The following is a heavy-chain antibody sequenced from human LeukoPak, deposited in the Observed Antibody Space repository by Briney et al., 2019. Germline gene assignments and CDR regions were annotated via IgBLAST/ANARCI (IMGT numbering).Heavy chain of an antibody. CDR2: ITASSSST. CDR3: ARELREHGVFDI. D-gene: IGHD1-26*01. CDR1: GFTFSNYG. J-gene: IGHJ3*02. Sequence: GGSLRLSCAASGFTFSNYGMSWVRQAPGKGLEWVSAITASSSSTHDADSVQGRFTISRDNFKNTLYLQMNSLRPEDTAIYYCARELREHGVFDIWGQGTMVTVSS. V-gene: IGHV3-23*01.